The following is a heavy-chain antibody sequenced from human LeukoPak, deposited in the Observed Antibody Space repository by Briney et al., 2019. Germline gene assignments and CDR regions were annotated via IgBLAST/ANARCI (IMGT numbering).Heavy chain of an antibody. V-gene: IGHV1-18*01. Sequence: AASVKVSCKASGYTFTSYGISWVRQAPGQGLEWMGWISAYNGNTNYAQKLQGRVTMTTDTSTSTAYMELRSLRSDDTAVYYCARVITMVRGVPYYFDYWGQGTLVTVSS. D-gene: IGHD3-10*01. J-gene: IGHJ4*02. CDR2: ISAYNGNT. CDR3: ARVITMVRGVPYYFDY. CDR1: GYTFTSYG.